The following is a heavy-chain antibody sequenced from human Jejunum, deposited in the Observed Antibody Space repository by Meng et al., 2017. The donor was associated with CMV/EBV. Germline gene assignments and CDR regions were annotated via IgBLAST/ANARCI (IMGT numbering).Heavy chain of an antibody. CDR1: FA. Sequence: FAMSWVRQIPGKGLEWVASISGSGASKFYADFVKGRFTISRDNSKNTLDLEMSSLSAEDTVVYYCAKFYCGTNSCFTAYQYYGMGVWGQGTTVTVSS. CDR2: ISGSGASK. V-gene: IGHV3-23*01. J-gene: IGHJ6*02. CDR3: AKFYCGTNSCFTAYQYYGMGV. D-gene: IGHD2-2*02.